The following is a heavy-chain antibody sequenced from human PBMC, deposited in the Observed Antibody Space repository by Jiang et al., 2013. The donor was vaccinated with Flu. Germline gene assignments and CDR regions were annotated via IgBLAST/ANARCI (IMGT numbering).Heavy chain of an antibody. V-gene: IGHV1-3*01. D-gene: IGHD3-22*01. CDR2: INAGNGNT. J-gene: IGHJ5*02. CDR3: ARAGLITMIVVVNEDNWFDP. CDR1: GYTFTSYA. Sequence: GAEVKKPGASVKVSCKASGYTFTSYAMHWVRQAPGQRLEWMGWINAGNGNTKYSQKFQGRVIITRDTSASTAYMELSSLRSEDTAVYYCARAGLITMIVVVNEDNWFDPWGQGTLVTVSS.